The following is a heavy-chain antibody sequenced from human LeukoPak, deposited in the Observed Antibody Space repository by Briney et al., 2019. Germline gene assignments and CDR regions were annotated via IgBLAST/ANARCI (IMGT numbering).Heavy chain of an antibody. CDR1: GFTFGDYA. Sequence: PGGSLRLSCSAFGFTFGDYAFHWVRQAPGKGLEWLAFIRYDGSDSCYADSVKGRFTISRDNSKKTLYLQMDSLRTEDTAFYYCALIGVVIPPDTYDVWGQGTLVTVSS. D-gene: IGHD2-21*01. V-gene: IGHV3-30*02. J-gene: IGHJ3*01. CDR3: ALIGVVIPPDTYDV. CDR2: IRYDGSDS.